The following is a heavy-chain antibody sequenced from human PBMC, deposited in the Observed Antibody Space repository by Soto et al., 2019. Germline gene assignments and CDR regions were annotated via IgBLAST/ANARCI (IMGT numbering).Heavy chain of an antibody. D-gene: IGHD3-9*01. V-gene: IGHV2-5*02. CDR2: IHWDDDR. J-gene: IGHJ4*02. CDR1: GFSLITRGVG. CDR3: VHITFHYDILTAYYKGFFDY. Sequence: QITLKESGPTLVKPTQNLTLTCTFSGFSLITRGVGVGWIRQPPGKAVEGLALIHWDDDRLYCPSLKTILTIPRDTPKSQVVLTVPNMDPVDTATYYCVHITFHYDILTAYYKGFFDYWGQGSLVTVSS.